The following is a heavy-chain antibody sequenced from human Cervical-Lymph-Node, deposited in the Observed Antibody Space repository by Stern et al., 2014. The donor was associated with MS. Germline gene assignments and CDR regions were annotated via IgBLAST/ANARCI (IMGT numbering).Heavy chain of an antibody. D-gene: IGHD3-10*01. Sequence: VQLEESGPGLVKPSETLSLTCTVSGGSITSYYWSWIRQPPGKGLAWIGHVYYSGSTNYNPSLKSRVTISVDTSKNQFSLKLRSVTAADTAVYYCARRGQYGSYPLYYYYGMDVWGQGTTVTVSS. J-gene: IGHJ6*02. CDR3: ARRGQYGSYPLYYYYGMDV. CDR2: VYYSGST. V-gene: IGHV4-59*01. CDR1: GGSITSYY.